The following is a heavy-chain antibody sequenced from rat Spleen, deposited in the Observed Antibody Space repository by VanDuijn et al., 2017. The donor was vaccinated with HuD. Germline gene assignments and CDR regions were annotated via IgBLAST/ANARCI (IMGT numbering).Heavy chain of an antibody. CDR3: ERAHILRVYNFDD. CDR1: GYSITSNY. CDR2: ISYSGST. Sequence: EVQLQESGPGLVKPSQSLSLTCSVTGYSITSNYWGWIRKFPGNKMEWMGYISYSGSTSYNPSLKSRISITRDTSKNQFFLQLNSVTTEDTATYYRERAHILRVYNFDDWGQGVMVTVSS. D-gene: IGHD1-9*01. J-gene: IGHJ2*01. V-gene: IGHV3-1*01.